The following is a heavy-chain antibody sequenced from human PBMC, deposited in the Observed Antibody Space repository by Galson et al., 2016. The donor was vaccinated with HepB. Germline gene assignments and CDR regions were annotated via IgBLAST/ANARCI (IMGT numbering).Heavy chain of an antibody. J-gene: IGHJ4*02. D-gene: IGHD3-10*01. V-gene: IGHV3-11*05. Sequence: SLRLSCAASGFTFSEYYMSCVRQAPGKGLECVSYISSSRGYTHYAESVKGRFTISRDNAKNTLYLEMNSLSAADTAVYYCARAPMLRGVIMTTPFDYWGQGTLVTVSS. CDR2: ISSSRGYT. CDR3: ARAPMLRGVIMTTPFDY. CDR1: GFTFSEYY.